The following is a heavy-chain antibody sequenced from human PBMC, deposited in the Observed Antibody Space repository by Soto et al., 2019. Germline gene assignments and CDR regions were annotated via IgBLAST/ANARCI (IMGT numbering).Heavy chain of an antibody. CDR2: INPNRGGT. CDR1: GYTFTCYY. J-gene: IGHJ6*02. CDR3: ARIRSLVRYYYYGMDV. V-gene: IGHV1-2*02. D-gene: IGHD6-13*01. Sequence: ASVKVSCKASGYTFTCYYMHWVRQAPGQGLEWMGWINPNRGGTNYAQKFQGRVTMTRDTSISTAYMELSRLRSDDTAVYYCARIRSLVRYYYYGMDVCGQSTTVTVPS.